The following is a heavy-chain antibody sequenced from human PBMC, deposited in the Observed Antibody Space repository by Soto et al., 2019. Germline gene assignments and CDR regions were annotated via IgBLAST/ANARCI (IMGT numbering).Heavy chain of an antibody. CDR1: GFSFSTYG. D-gene: IGHD2-15*01. CDR3: ARDTSAGVDY. Sequence: QVQLVESGGRVVQPGTSLRLSCAVSGFSFSTYGMHWVRQAPGKGLEWVAVIWHNGNNKYYADSVKGRFTISRDNSKNTLSLQMNSLRDEDTAMYYCARDTSAGVDYWGQGTLVTVSS. CDR2: IWHNGNNK. J-gene: IGHJ4*02. V-gene: IGHV3-33*01.